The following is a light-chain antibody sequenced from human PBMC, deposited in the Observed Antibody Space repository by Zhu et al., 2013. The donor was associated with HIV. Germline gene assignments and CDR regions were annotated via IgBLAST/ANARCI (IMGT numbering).Light chain of an antibody. CDR1: KLGDKY. Sequence: SYELTQSPSVSVSPGQTASITCSGDKLGDKYACWYQQKPGQSPVLVIYQDSKRPSGIPERFSGSNSGNTATLTISGTQAMDEADYYCQAWDSNTAVVFGGGTKLTVL. CDR3: QAWDSNTAVV. J-gene: IGLJ2*01. V-gene: IGLV3-1*01. CDR2: QDS.